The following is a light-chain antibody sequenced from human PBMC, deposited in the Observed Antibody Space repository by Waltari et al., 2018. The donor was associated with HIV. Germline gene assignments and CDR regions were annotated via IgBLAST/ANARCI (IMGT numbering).Light chain of an antibody. J-gene: IGLJ1*01. CDR2: RYN. CDR1: SPNIRSNT. V-gene: IGLV1-44*01. Sequence: QSVLTQPPSASGTPGQRVTISCSGSSPNIRSNTVNWYQQLPETAPKLLIYRYNPPPSGVPGRSSGSKSGTSASLAISGLQSEDEADYYCAAWDDSLNGHVFGTGTQVTV. CDR3: AAWDDSLNGHV.